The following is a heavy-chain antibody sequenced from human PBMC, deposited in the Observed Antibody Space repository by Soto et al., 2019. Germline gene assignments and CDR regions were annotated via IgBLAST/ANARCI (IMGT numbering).Heavy chain of an antibody. CDR1: GFTFSSYA. V-gene: IGHV3-23*01. CDR3: AKDPGGPSSGYYFDY. Sequence: EVQLLESGGGFIQPGGSLRLSCAASGFTFSSYAMSWVRQAPGKGLEWVSGISGSGSSTYYADSVKGRFTISRDNSKNTLYLQMNSLRAEDTAVYYCAKDPGGPSSGYYFDYWGQGTLVTVSS. CDR2: ISGSGSST. D-gene: IGHD3-10*01. J-gene: IGHJ4*02.